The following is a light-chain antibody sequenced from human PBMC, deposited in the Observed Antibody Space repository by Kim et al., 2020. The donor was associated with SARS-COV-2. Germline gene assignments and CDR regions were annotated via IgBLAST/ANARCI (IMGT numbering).Light chain of an antibody. CDR1: SLRNYF. V-gene: IGLV3-19*01. CDR3: KSRDSSGNLLV. CDR2: GKN. Sequence: SSELTQDPAVSVALGQTVTITCQGDSLRNYFASWYQQKPGQAPLLVIYGKNDRPSGIPDRFSGSTSGNTASLTITGAQAEDESDYYCKSRDSSGNLLVFG. J-gene: IGLJ3*02.